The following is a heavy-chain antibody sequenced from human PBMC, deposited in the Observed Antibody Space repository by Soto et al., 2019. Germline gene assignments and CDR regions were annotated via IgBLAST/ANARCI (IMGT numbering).Heavy chain of an antibody. D-gene: IGHD1-26*01. Sequence: EVQLLESGGGLVQPGESLRLSCAASGFTFSYYWIHWVRQAPGMGLVWVSRIHSDGSSTTYADSVKGRFTISRDNARNTLYLQMNSLRAEDTAVYYCARWDRGAFDLWGQGTVLTVSS. CDR2: IHSDGSST. J-gene: IGHJ3*01. V-gene: IGHV3-74*01. CDR1: GFTFSYYW. CDR3: ARWDRGAFDL.